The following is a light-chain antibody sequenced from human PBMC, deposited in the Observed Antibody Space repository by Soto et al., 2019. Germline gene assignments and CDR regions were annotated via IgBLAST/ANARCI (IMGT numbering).Light chain of an antibody. J-gene: IGLJ2*01. Sequence: QSALTQPASVSGSPGQSITISCTGTSSDVGGYNYVSWYQQHPGKAPQLMIYDVTYRPLGVSNRFSGSKSGNTASLTISGLQAEDEADYYCSSYTSSDTVVFGGWTKLTVL. CDR2: DVT. V-gene: IGLV2-14*01. CDR1: SSDVGGYNY. CDR3: SSYTSSDTVV.